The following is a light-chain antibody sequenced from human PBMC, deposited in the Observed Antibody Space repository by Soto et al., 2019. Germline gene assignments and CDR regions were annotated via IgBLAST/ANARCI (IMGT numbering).Light chain of an antibody. V-gene: IGKV3-20*01. CDR3: QQYGSSPRT. CDR2: GTS. CDR1: QSVNSN. J-gene: IGKJ1*01. Sequence: EIVLTQSPGTLSLSPGERATLSCRASQSVNSNLAWYQQKAGQAPRLLIYGTSARATGIPDRFSGSGSGTDFTLTVSRLEPEDFAVYYCQQYGSSPRTFGQGTKVDVK.